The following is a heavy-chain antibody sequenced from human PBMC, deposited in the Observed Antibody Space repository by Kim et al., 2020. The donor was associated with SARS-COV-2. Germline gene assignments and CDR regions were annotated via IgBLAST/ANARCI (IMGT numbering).Heavy chain of an antibody. D-gene: IGHD6-13*01. CDR1: GYSISSGYY. CDR2: IYHSGST. CDR3: AREVGSSWYRDY. V-gene: IGHV4-38-2*02. Sequence: SETLSLTCTVSGYSISSGYYWGWIRQPPGKGLGWIGSIYHSGSTYYNPSLKSRVTISVDTSKNQFSLQLSSVTAADTAVYYCAREVGSSWYRDYWGQGTLVTVSS. J-gene: IGHJ4*02.